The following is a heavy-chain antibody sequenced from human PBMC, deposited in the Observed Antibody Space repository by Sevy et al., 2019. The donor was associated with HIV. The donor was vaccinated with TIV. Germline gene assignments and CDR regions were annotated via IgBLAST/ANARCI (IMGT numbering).Heavy chain of an antibody. D-gene: IGHD3-16*01. CDR1: GYIFSTNW. Sequence: GESLKISCKGSGYIFSTNWIGWVRQVPGKGLEWVGIIYPGDSDTRYSPSFQGQVTIAADTSISTVYLYWSSLKTSDSAMYYCARQGYNYIWGTYNSPDYWGQRTLVTVSS. CDR2: IYPGDSDT. J-gene: IGHJ4*02. V-gene: IGHV5-51*01. CDR3: ARQGYNYIWGTYNSPDY.